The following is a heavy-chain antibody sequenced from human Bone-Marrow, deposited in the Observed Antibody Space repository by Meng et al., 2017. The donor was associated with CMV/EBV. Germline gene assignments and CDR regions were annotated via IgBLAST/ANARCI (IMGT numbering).Heavy chain of an antibody. CDR1: GYTFTSYD. J-gene: IGHJ4*02. Sequence: ASVKVSCKASGYTFTSYDINWVRQATGQGLEWMGWMNPNSGNTGYAQKFQGRVTMTRNTSISTAYMELSSLRSEDTAVYYCATAVVVPAAIDYFDYWGQGTLVTVYS. D-gene: IGHD2-2*01. V-gene: IGHV1-8*01. CDR3: ATAVVVPAAIDYFDY. CDR2: MNPNSGNT.